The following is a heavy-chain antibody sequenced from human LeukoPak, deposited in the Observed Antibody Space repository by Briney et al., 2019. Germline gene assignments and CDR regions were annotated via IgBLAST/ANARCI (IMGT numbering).Heavy chain of an antibody. CDR1: GYTFTSYG. Sequence: ASVKVSCKASGYTFTSYGISWVRQAPGQGREGMGWISAYNGNTYYAQKLQGRVTMTTDTSTSTAYMELRSLRSDDTAVYYCARAWRVYCSSTSCYTDYYYGMDVWGQGTTVTVSS. J-gene: IGHJ6*02. CDR3: ARAWRVYCSSTSCYTDYYYGMDV. D-gene: IGHD2-2*02. V-gene: IGHV1-18*01. CDR2: ISAYNGNT.